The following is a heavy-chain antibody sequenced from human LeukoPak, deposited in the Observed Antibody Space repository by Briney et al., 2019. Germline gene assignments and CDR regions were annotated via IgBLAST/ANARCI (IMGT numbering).Heavy chain of an antibody. CDR2: IYYSGTS. Sequence: SETLSLTCTVSGGFIRSSSYHWGWTRQPPGKGLEWIASIYYSGTSYYNPSLRSRVTISVDTSKNQFSLKLNSVTAADTAVYYCAGEYSSSPGYWGQGALVTVSS. V-gene: IGHV4-39*07. J-gene: IGHJ4*02. CDR3: AGEYSSSPGY. CDR1: GGFIRSSSYH. D-gene: IGHD3-22*01.